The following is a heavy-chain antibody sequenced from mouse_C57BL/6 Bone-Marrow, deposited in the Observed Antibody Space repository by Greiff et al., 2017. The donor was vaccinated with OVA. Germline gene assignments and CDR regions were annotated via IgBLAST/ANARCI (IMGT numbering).Heavy chain of an antibody. CDR2: ISSGGSYT. J-gene: IGHJ3*01. V-gene: IGHV5-6*02. CDR3: ARLGGYGAWFAY. Sequence: EVKLVESGGDLVKPGGSLKLSCAASGFTFSSYGMSWVRQTPDKRLEWVATISSGGSYTYYPDSVKGRFTISRDNAKNTLYLQMSSLKSEDTAMYYCARLGGYGAWFAYWGQGTLVTVSA. CDR1: GFTFSSYG. D-gene: IGHD1-1*01.